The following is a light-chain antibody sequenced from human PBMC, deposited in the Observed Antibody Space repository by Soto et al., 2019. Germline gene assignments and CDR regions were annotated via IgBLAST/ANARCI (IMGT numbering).Light chain of an antibody. J-gene: IGKJ1*01. CDR3: QQYDKYST. CDR2: DAS. Sequence: DIQMTQSPSTLSASVGDRVTITCRASQSISSWLAWYQQKPGKAPKLLIYDASTLQGGVPSRFSGRGSGTEFTLTVTSLQPEDFASYFCQQYDKYSTFGHGTKVDVK. V-gene: IGKV1-5*01. CDR1: QSISSW.